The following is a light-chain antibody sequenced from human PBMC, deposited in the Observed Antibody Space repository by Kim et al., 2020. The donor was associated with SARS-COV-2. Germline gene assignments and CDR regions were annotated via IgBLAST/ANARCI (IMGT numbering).Light chain of an antibody. CDR3: LQYDNLPYT. V-gene: IGKV1-33*01. J-gene: IGKJ2*01. CDR2: DAS. Sequence: DILMTQSPSSLSASVRDRVIITCQANQDIKKNLNWYQQKPGEATKLLIYDASNLETGDPSRFSGSGSGTDFALTVTSLQPEDIGTYYCLQYDNLPYTFGQGTKLEI. CDR1: QDIKKN.